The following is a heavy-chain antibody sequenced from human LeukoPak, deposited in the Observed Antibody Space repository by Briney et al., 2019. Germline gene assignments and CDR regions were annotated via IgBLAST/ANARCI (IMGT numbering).Heavy chain of an antibody. CDR1: GFTLSSYA. Sequence: GGSLRLSCAASGFTLSSYAMLWVRQAPGKGLEWVAVISYVGSNKYYADSVKCRFTISRDNSKNTLYLQMNSLRAEDTSVYYCAKEMATISRPFDYWGQGTLVTVSS. CDR3: AKEMATISRPFDY. J-gene: IGHJ4*02. CDR2: ISYVGSNK. V-gene: IGHV3-30-3*01. D-gene: IGHD5-24*01.